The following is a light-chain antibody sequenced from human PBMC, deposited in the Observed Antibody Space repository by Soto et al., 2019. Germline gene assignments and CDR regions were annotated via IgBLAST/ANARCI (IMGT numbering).Light chain of an antibody. CDR1: ETIKRY. CDR3: QQSYNFPLT. CDR2: GAS. Sequence: DIQMTQSPSSVSASVGDRGTIICRASETIKRYVNWYQQKSGKAPNLLIYGASNLEGGVPSRFSGSGSGTEFTLTITSLQTEDFATYYCQQSYNFPLTFGGGTKVEIK. V-gene: IGKV1-39*01. J-gene: IGKJ4*01.